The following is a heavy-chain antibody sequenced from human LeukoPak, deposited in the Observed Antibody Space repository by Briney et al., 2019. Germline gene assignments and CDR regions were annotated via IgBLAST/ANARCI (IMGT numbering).Heavy chain of an antibody. Sequence: ALVKVSCKASGYTFTSYAMNWVRQAPGQGLEWMGWINTNTGNPTYAQGFTGRFVFSLDTSVSTAYLQISSLKAEGTAVYYCARVGREQWLVNFDYWGQGTLVTVSS. CDR3: ARVGREQWLVNFDY. CDR2: INTNTGNP. V-gene: IGHV7-4-1*02. D-gene: IGHD6-19*01. J-gene: IGHJ4*02. CDR1: GYTFTSYA.